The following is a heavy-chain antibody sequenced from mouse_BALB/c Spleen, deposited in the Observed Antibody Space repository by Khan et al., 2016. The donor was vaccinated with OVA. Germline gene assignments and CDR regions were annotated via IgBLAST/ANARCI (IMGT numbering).Heavy chain of an antibody. Sequence: IQLVQSGPELEKPGASVKISCKASGYSFTGYNMNWVKQSNGKSLEWIGNIDPYYGGISYNQKFKGKATLTVDKSSSTAYMQLKSLTSEDSAVXYCARSTWYFDVWGAGTTVTVSS. CDR3: ARSTWYFDV. J-gene: IGHJ1*01. CDR2: IDPYYGGI. CDR1: GYSFTGYN. V-gene: IGHV1S135*01.